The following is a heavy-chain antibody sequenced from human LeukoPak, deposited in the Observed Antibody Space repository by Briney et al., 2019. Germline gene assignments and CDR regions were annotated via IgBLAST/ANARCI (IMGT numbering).Heavy chain of an antibody. Sequence: PGGSLRLSCAASGFTFSDYYMSWIRQAPGKGLEWVSAISGSGGSTYYADSVKGRFTISRDNSKNTLYLQMNSLRAEDTAVYYCAKDPRGYSPYYFDYWGQGTLVTVSS. J-gene: IGHJ4*02. V-gene: IGHV3-23*01. CDR1: GFTFSDYY. CDR3: AKDPRGYSPYYFDY. D-gene: IGHD5-18*01. CDR2: ISGSGGST.